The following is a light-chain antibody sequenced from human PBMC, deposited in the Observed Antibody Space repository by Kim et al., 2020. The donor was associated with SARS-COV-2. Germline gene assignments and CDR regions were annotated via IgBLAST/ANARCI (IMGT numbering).Light chain of an antibody. V-gene: IGLV2-11*01. Sequence: GQSVTISCTRTRSDVGGYNYVSWYQQHPGTAPKLMIYDVSKRPSGVPDRFSGSKSGNTASLTISGLQGEDEADYYCCSYAGSYTEVFGGGTQLTVL. CDR3: CSYAGSYTEV. CDR2: DVS. J-gene: IGLJ2*01. CDR1: RSDVGGYNY.